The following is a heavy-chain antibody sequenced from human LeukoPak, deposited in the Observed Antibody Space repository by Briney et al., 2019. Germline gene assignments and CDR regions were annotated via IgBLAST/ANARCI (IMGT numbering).Heavy chain of an antibody. CDR2: IYYSGST. J-gene: IGHJ3*02. CDR3: GIQLWLLYAFDI. V-gene: IGHV4-34*01. D-gene: IGHD5-18*01. Sequence: SETLSLTCAVYGGSFSGYYWGWIRQPPGKGLEWIGSIYYSGSTYYNPSLKSRVTISVDTSKNQFSLKLSSVTAADTAVYYCGIQLWLLYAFDIWGQGTMVTVSS. CDR1: GGSFSGYY.